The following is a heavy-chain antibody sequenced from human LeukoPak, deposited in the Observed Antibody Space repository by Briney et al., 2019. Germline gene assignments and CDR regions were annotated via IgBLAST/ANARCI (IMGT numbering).Heavy chain of an antibody. Sequence: SETLSLTCTVSGGSISSSNWWSWVRPPPGKGLEWIGEIYHSGSTNYNPSLKSRVTISVDKSKNQFSLKLSSVTAADTAVYYCAGGYYYGSGSYSYMDVWGKGTTVTISS. J-gene: IGHJ6*03. V-gene: IGHV4-4*02. CDR3: AGGYYYGSGSYSYMDV. CDR1: GGSISSSNW. CDR2: IYHSGST. D-gene: IGHD3-10*01.